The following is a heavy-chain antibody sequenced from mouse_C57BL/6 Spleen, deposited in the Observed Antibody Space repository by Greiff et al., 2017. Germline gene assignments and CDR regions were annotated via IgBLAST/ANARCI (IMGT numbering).Heavy chain of an antibody. J-gene: IGHJ4*01. CDR1: GFTFSSYT. Sequence: EVKVVESGGGLVKPGGSLKLSCAASGFTFSSYTMSWVRQTPEKRLEWVATISGGGGNTYYPDSVKGRFTISRDNAKNTLYLQMSSLRSEDTALYYCARGGYYYGSSIAMDYWGQGTSVTVSS. V-gene: IGHV5-9*01. CDR2: ISGGGGNT. D-gene: IGHD1-1*01. CDR3: ARGGYYYGSSIAMDY.